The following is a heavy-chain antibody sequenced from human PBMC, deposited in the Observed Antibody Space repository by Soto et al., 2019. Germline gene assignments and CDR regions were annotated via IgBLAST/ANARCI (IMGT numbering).Heavy chain of an antibody. CDR1: GGSISSGGYY. D-gene: IGHD2-15*01. Sequence: QVQLQESGPGLVKPSQTLSLTCTVSGGSISSGGYYWSWIRQHPGKGLEWIGYIYYSGSTYYNPSLKSRVTISVDTSKNQFSLKLSSVTAADTAVYYCARPVGGYCSGGSCPIDYWGQGTLVTVSS. CDR2: IYYSGST. J-gene: IGHJ4*02. V-gene: IGHV4-31*03. CDR3: ARPVGGYCSGGSCPIDY.